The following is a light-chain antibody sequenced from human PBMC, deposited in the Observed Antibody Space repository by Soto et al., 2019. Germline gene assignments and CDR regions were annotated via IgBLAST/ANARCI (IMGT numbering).Light chain of an antibody. CDR1: QGISSY. CDR2: AAS. J-gene: IGKJ5*01. CDR3: QQYYSYPIT. V-gene: IGKV1-8*01. Sequence: IQMTQSPSSLSTSVRDRVTITCRASQGISSYLAWYQQKPGKAPKLLIYAASTLQSGVPSRFSGSGSGTDFTLTISCLQSEDFATYYCQQYYSYPITSGQGTRLEIK.